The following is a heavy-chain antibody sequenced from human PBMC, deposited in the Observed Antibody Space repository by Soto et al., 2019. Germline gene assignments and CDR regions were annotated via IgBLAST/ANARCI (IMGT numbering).Heavy chain of an antibody. CDR3: ARETDGCIWSSDDYLEY. CDR1: GYIFSNCG. V-gene: IGHV1-18*01. J-gene: IGHJ4*01. Sequence: VSVMVSCKAAGYIFSNCGISWVRQAPGQGLEWMGWISTYNANTYYAKKFQARVTMTTDSSTSTAYMKLRSLRSDDTAVFYCARETDGCIWSSDDYLEYWG. D-gene: IGHD6-13*01. CDR2: ISTYNANT.